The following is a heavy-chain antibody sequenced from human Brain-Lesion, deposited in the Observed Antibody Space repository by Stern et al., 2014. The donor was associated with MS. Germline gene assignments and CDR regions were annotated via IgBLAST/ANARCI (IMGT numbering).Heavy chain of an antibody. J-gene: IGHJ6*02. D-gene: IGHD2-2*01. CDR3: ARGRVVPGFQYYATDV. V-gene: IGHV4-61*02. CDR2: IFNSGST. CDR1: GGSISSGGYY. Sequence: QVQLVQSGPGLVKPSQTLSLSCTVSGGSISSGGYYWSWIRQPAGKGLEWIGRIFNSGSTSYNPSLKSRVTISIDTSKTQFPRRLNPMTAADTAVYYCARGRVVPGFQYYATDVWGQGTTVIVSS.